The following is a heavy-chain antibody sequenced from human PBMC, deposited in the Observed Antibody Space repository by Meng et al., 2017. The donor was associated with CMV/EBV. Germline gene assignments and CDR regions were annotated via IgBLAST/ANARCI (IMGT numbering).Heavy chain of an antibody. CDR2: IYSGGST. Sequence: GESLKISCAASGFTVSSNYMSWVRQAPGKGLEWVSVIYSGGSTYYADSMKGRFTISRDNSKNTLYLQMNSLRAEDTAVYYCARDQNWFDPWGQGTLVTVSS. CDR3: ARDQNWFDP. CDR1: GFTVSSNY. J-gene: IGHJ5*02. V-gene: IGHV3-66*02.